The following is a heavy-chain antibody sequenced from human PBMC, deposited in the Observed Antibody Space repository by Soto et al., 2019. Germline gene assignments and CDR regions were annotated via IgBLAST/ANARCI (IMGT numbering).Heavy chain of an antibody. D-gene: IGHD3-3*01. CDR3: SYYDFWSGYFFDY. J-gene: IGHJ4*02. V-gene: IGHV3-11*06. CDR2: ISSSSSYT. CDR1: GFTFSDYY. Sequence: QVQLVESGGGLVKPGGSLRLSCAASGFTFSDYYMSWIRQAPGKGLEWVSYISSSSSYTNYADSLKGRFTISRDNAKNSLYLQLNSLRAEDTAVYYCSYYDFWSGYFFDYWGQGPPVTVSS.